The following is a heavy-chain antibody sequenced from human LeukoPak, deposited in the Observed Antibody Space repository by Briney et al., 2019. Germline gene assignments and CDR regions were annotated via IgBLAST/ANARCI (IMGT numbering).Heavy chain of an antibody. CDR2: ISYDGSNK. D-gene: IGHD4-17*01. CDR1: GFTFSSYA. J-gene: IGHJ4*02. Sequence: QTGGSLRLSCAASGFTFSSYAMHWVRQAPGKGLEWVAVISYDGSNKYYADSVKGRFTISRDNSKNTLYLQMNSLRAEDTAVYYCAKVTYGDYGVDYWGQGTLVTVSS. V-gene: IGHV3-30-3*01. CDR3: AKVTYGDYGVDY.